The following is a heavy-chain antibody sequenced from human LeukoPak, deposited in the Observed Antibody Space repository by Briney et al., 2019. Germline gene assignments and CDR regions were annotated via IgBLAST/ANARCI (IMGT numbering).Heavy chain of an antibody. CDR2: IYYSGST. Sequence: PSETLSLTCSVSGGSMSGYYWSWIRQPPGKGLEWIGYIYYSGSTYYNPSLKSRVTISVDTSKNQFSLKLSSVIAADTAVYYCASYLPAATCNWFDPWGQGTLVTVSS. V-gene: IGHV4-59*06. D-gene: IGHD2-2*01. CDR3: ASYLPAATCNWFDP. J-gene: IGHJ5*02. CDR1: GGSMSGYY.